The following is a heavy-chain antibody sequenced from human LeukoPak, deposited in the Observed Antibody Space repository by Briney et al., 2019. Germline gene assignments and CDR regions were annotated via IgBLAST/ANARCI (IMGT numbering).Heavy chain of an antibody. CDR1: GGSISSSSYY. J-gene: IGHJ4*02. CDR3: ARKQTGTMYDV. Sequence: SETLSLTCIVPGGSISSSSYYWSWIRQSPGKGLEWIGTFSSGGSAYYNPSLPSRVSISKDTSDNQFSLRLYSVTTADTAVYYCARKQTGTMYDVWGQGTQVTVSS. V-gene: IGHV4-39*07. D-gene: IGHD1-7*01. CDR2: FSSGGSA.